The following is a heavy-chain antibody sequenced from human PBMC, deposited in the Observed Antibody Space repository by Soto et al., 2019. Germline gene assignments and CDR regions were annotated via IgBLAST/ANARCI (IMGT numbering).Heavy chain of an antibody. CDR1: GGSFSGYY. J-gene: IGHJ4*02. D-gene: IGHD3-16*02. Sequence: QVQLQQWGAGLLKPSETLSLTCAVYGGSFSGYYWSWIRQPPGKGLEWIGEINHSGSTNYNPSLKSRVTISVDTSKNQFSLKLSSVTAADTAVYYCAREPLRPGIWGSYRSHTGPVYFDYWGQGTLVTVSS. V-gene: IGHV4-34*01. CDR2: INHSGST. CDR3: AREPLRPGIWGSYRSHTGPVYFDY.